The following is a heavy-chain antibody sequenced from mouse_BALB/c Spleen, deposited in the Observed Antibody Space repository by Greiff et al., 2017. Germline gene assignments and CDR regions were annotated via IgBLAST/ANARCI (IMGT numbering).Heavy chain of an antibody. CDR1: GYSITSGYY. CDR2: ISYDGSN. V-gene: IGHV3-6*02. J-gene: IGHJ4*01. Sequence: EVKLQESGPGLVKPSQSLSLTCSVTGYSITSGYYWNWIRQFPGNKLEWMGYISYDGSNNYNPSLKNRISITRDTSKNQFFLKLNSVTTEDTATYYCARDWERDYAMDYWGQGTSVTVSS. D-gene: IGHD4-1*01. CDR3: ARDWERDYAMDY.